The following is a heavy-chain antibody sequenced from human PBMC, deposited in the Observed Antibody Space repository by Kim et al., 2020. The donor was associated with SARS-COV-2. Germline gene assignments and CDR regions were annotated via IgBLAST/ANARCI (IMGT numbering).Heavy chain of an antibody. D-gene: IGHD6-6*01. Sequence: GGSLRLSCAASGFTVSSNYMSWVRQAPGKGLEWVSVIYSGGSTYYADSVKGRFTISRDNSKNTLYLQMNSLRAEDTAVYYCARWGRLEYSSSSGGFGFDYWGQGTLVTVSS. CDR3: ARWGRLEYSSSSGGFGFDY. V-gene: IGHV3-66*01. J-gene: IGHJ4*02. CDR1: GFTVSSNY. CDR2: IYSGGST.